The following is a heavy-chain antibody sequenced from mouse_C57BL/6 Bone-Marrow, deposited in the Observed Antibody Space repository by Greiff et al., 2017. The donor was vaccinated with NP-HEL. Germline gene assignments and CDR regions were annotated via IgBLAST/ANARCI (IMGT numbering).Heavy chain of an antibody. V-gene: IGHV1-52*01. D-gene: IGHD2-2*01. Sequence: QVQLQQPGAELVRPGSSVKLSCKASGYTFTSYWMHWVKQRPIQGLEWIGNIDPSDSETHYNQKFKDKATLTVDKSSSTAYMQLSSLTSEDSAVYYCARDLGLRRDWYFDVWGTGTTVTVSS. CDR2: IDPSDSET. CDR3: ARDLGLRRDWYFDV. CDR1: GYTFTSYW. J-gene: IGHJ1*03.